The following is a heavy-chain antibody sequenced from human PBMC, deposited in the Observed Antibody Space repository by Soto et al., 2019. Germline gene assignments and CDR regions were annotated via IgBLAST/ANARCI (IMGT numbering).Heavy chain of an antibody. D-gene: IGHD2-15*01. CDR3: ARGVVGYCSGGSCYALDY. J-gene: IGHJ4*02. Sequence: ASVKVSCKASGYTSTGYYMHWVRQAPGQGLEWMGWINPNSGGTNYAQKFQGWVTMTRDTSISTAYMELSRLRSDDTAVYYCARGVVGYCSGGSCYALDYWGQGTLVTVSS. V-gene: IGHV1-2*04. CDR1: GYTSTGYY. CDR2: INPNSGGT.